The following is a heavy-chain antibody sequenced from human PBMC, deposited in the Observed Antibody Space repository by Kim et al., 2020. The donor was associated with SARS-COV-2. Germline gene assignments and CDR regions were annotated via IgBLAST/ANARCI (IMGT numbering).Heavy chain of an antibody. J-gene: IGHJ1*01. CDR1: GFTFSSYA. D-gene: IGHD1-26*01. Sequence: GGSLRLSCAASGFTFSSYAMHWVRQAPGKGLEWVAVISYDGSNKYYADSMKGRFTISRDNSKNTLYLQMNSLRAEDTAVYYCARGYSGSYFSYFQHWGQGTLVTVSS. V-gene: IGHV3-30*04. CDR3: ARGYSGSYFSYFQH. CDR2: ISYDGSNK.